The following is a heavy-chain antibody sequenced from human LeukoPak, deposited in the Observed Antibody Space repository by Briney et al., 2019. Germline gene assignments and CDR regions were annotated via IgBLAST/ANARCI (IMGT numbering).Heavy chain of an antibody. CDR2: MSSDESST. J-gene: IGHJ5*02. V-gene: IGHV3-74*01. Sequence: PGGSLRLSCAASGFTFSSYWMHWVRQAPGKGLVCVSRMSSDESSTSYADSVKGRFTISRDNAKNSLYLQMNSLRAEDTAVYYCARDRIRRYYDSSGYINWFDPWGQGTLVTVSS. CDR1: GFTFSSYW. D-gene: IGHD3-22*01. CDR3: ARDRIRRYYDSSGYINWFDP.